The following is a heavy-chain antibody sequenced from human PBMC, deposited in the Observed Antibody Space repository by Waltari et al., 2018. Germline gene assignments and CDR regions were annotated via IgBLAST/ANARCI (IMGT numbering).Heavy chain of an antibody. V-gene: IGHV4-31*11. CDR2: ASYSGST. Sequence: QVHLQESGPGLVKPSQTLSPTCAVPGGSIFPHVNFWIWSRQFPGKGLEWIGYASYSGSTYYTPSLKTRLMISVDTSKNQFSLKLNSVTAADTALYYCARGIEVTATGTVYFDYWGQGTLVTVSS. J-gene: IGHJ4*02. D-gene: IGHD6-13*01. CDR3: ARGIEVTATGTVYFDY. CDR1: GGSIFPHVNF.